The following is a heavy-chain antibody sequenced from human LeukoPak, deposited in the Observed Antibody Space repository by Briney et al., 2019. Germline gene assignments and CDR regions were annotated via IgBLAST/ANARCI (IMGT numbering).Heavy chain of an antibody. V-gene: IGHV3-48*02. CDR2: ITSGGTI. CDR1: GFTLSSYG. J-gene: IGHJ4*02. Sequence: GESPRLSCAASGFTLSSYGMSWVRQAPGKGLEWLSHITSGGTIYYADSVKGRFTISRDNAKSSLYLQMSSLRDEDTAVYYCARRYCSGGSCGVGPYFDYWGQGTLVTVSS. CDR3: ARRYCSGGSCGVGPYFDY. D-gene: IGHD2-15*01.